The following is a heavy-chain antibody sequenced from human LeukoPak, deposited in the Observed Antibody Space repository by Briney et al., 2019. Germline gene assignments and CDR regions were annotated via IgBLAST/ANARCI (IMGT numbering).Heavy chain of an antibody. CDR1: GGSFSGYY. J-gene: IGHJ4*02. Sequence: PSETLSLTCAVYGGSFSGYYWSWIRQPPGKGLEWIGSVYYSGTTHYESSLKSRVSISIDTSETQFALKVNSVTVADTAVYYCARILDLVTTKTIDYWGQGSLVIVSS. CDR2: VYYSGTT. CDR3: ARILDLVTTKTIDY. V-gene: IGHV4-34*01. D-gene: IGHD2-21*02.